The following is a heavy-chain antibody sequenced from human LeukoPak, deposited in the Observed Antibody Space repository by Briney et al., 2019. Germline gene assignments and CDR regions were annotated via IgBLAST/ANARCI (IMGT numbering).Heavy chain of an antibody. D-gene: IGHD3-22*01. J-gene: IGHJ6*03. V-gene: IGHV3-7*01. CDR2: IKEDGSEK. CDR3: ARDSYYYDSSGYHPGADCYYYMDV. CDR1: GFTLSSYW. Sequence: GGSLRLSCAASGFTLSSYWMSWVRQAPGKGLEWVANIKEDGSEKNYVDSVKGRFTISRDNVRNSLYLQINSLRGEDTALYYCARDSYYYDSSGYHPGADCYYYMDVWAKGPRSPSP.